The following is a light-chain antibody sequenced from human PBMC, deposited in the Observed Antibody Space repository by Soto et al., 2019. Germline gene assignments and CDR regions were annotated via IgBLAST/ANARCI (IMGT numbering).Light chain of an antibody. CDR2: GAS. CDR3: QQYNNWPPFT. V-gene: IGKV3-15*01. CDR1: QSVSSN. Sequence: EIVMTQSPATLSVSPGERATLSCRASQSVSSNLAWYQQKPGQAPRLLIYGASNRATGIAARFSGSGSGTEFTLTISSLQSEDFAVYYCQQYNNWPPFTFGQGTKVEIK. J-gene: IGKJ2*01.